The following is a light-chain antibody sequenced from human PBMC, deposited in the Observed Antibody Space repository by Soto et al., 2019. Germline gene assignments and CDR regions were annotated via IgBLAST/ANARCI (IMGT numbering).Light chain of an antibody. CDR1: QSVSSN. CDR3: QHYNNWPRT. J-gene: IGKJ1*01. V-gene: IGKV3-15*01. Sequence: EIVKTQSPATLSVSPGERVTLSCRASQSVSSNLAWYQQKPGQAPRLLIYGASTRATGIPARFSGSGSGTEFTLTISSLQSEDFAVYYCQHYNNWPRTFGQGTKVEIK. CDR2: GAS.